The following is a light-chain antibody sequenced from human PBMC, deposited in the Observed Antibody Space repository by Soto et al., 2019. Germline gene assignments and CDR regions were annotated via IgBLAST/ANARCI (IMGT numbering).Light chain of an antibody. J-gene: IGKJ5*01. V-gene: IGKV1-27*01. CDR1: QGISNY. Sequence: DIQMTQSPSSLSASVGDRVTITCRARQGISNYLAWYQQKPGKVPKLLIFAASTLQSGVPSRFSGSRSGTDFTLTISSLQPEDVATYFCQNYNSALITFGQGTRLEIK. CDR2: AAS. CDR3: QNYNSALIT.